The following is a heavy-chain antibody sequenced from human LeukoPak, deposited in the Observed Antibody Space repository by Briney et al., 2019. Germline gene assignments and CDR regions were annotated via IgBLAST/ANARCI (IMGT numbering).Heavy chain of an antibody. CDR2: ISGSGGST. Sequence: GGSLTLSCAASGFTFSSYAMSWVRQAPGEGLEWVSSISGSGGSTYYADSVRGRFTISRDSSKNTLFLQMSSLRAEDSAVYYCAKGWMFGDLLNCWGQGTLVTVSS. V-gene: IGHV3-23*01. CDR3: AKGWMFGDLLNC. J-gene: IGHJ4*02. D-gene: IGHD3-10*02. CDR1: GFTFSSYA.